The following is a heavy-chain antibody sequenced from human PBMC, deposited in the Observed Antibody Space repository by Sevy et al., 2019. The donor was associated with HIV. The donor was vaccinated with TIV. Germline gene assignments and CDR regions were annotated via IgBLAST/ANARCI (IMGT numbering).Heavy chain of an antibody. J-gene: IGHJ6*02. CDR3: AREGRYYGMDV. CDR2: IYYSGST. V-gene: IGHV4-61*01. CDR1: GGSVSSGSYY. Sequence: SETLSLTCTVSGGSVSSGSYYWSWIRQPPGKGLEWIGYIYYSGSTNYNPSLKSRVTISVDTSKNQFSLKLSSVTAADTAVYYCAREGRYYGMDVWGQRTTVTVSS.